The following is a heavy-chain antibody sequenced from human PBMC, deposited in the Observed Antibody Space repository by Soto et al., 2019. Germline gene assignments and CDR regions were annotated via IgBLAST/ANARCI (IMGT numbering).Heavy chain of an antibody. CDR3: ARGGGTMVRGVIDY. D-gene: IGHD3-10*01. V-gene: IGHV4-30-2*01. Sequence: QLQLQESGSGLVKPSQTLSLTCAVSGGSISSGGYSWSWIRQPPGKGLEWIGYIYHSGSTYYNPSLKSRVTISVDRSKNQFSLKLSSVTAADTAVYYCARGGGTMVRGVIDYWGQGTLVTVSS. J-gene: IGHJ4*02. CDR1: GGSISSGGYS. CDR2: IYHSGST.